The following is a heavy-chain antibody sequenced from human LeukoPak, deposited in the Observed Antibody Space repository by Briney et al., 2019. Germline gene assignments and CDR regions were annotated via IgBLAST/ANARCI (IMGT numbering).Heavy chain of an antibody. CDR1: GFTFDDYA. D-gene: IGHD3-22*01. CDR2: ISGDGGST. V-gene: IGHV3-43*02. CDR3: AKDWQYYYDSSGYLQH. Sequence: GGSLRLSCAASGFTFDDYAMHWVRQAPGKGLEWVSLISGDGGSTYYADSVKGRFTISRDNSKNSLYLQVNSLRTEDTALYYCAKDWQYYYDSSGYLQHWGQGTLVTVSS. J-gene: IGHJ1*01.